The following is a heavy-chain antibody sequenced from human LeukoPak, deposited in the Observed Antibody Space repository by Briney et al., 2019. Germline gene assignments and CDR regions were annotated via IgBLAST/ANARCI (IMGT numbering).Heavy chain of an antibody. D-gene: IGHD3-16*01. V-gene: IGHV4-31*03. Sequence: SETLSLTCTVSGGSISSGGYYWSWIRQHAGKGLEWIGYIYYTGSTYYNPSLKSRVTISVDTSKNQFSLKLSSVTAADTALYYCARSRLPCDFYYWGQGTLVTVSS. CDR2: IYYTGST. CDR1: GGSISSGGYY. J-gene: IGHJ4*02. CDR3: ARSRLPCDFYY.